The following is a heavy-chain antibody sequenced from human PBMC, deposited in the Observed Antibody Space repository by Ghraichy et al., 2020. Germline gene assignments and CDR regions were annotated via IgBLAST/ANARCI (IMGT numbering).Heavy chain of an antibody. CDR3: ATHGSVGGIGVVPASPYFDS. V-gene: IGHV4-39*01. CDR1: SGSIGSSSWY. CDR2: IYYSRTT. J-gene: IGHJ4*02. D-gene: IGHD2-2*01. Sequence: SQTLSLTCTVSSGSIGSSSWYSYLLRQPPGKLLEWIGIIYYSRTTYYNPSLSSRVTIFVDTSKNQFSLMLNSVTAADTAVYYCATHGSVGGIGVVPASPYFDSWGQGTLVTVSS.